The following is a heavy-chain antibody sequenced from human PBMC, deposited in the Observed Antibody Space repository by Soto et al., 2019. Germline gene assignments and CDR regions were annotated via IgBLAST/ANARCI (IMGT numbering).Heavy chain of an antibody. Sequence: WWSLRLSCSASVFTCNNYGMHWFRQPPGKGLEWVAVISYDGRNKYNADSVKGRFTISRDNSKNTLYLQMNSLRAEDTAFYYCAKLGSTLYSASFELGDYYAMDVWGQGTTVTVSS. CDR2: ISYDGRNK. D-gene: IGHD1-26*01. CDR3: AKLGSTLYSASFELGDYYAMDV. J-gene: IGHJ6*02. CDR1: VFTCNNYG. V-gene: IGHV3-30*18.